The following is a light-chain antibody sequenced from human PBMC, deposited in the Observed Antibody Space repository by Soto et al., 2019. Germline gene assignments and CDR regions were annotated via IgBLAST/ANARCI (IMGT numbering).Light chain of an antibody. Sequence: QSVLTQPPSVSGAPGQRVTISCTGSNSDIGAGYDVHWYQQLPGTAPKLVIYANNNRPSGVPDRFSASKSGTSASLAITGLQADDEADYYCQSYDSSLRLVFGAGTKVTVL. CDR3: QSYDSSLRLV. CDR1: NSDIGAGYD. J-gene: IGLJ1*01. V-gene: IGLV1-40*01. CDR2: ANN.